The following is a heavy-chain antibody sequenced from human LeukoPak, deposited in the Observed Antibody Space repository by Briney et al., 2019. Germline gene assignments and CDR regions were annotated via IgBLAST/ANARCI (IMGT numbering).Heavy chain of an antibody. D-gene: IGHD3-10*01. V-gene: IGHV3-74*01. Sequence: GGSLRLSCAASRFNVNNYWMHWVRQAPGKGLVWASRINEDGRVTSYATSVRGRFTIFRDSVENTLHLQMNSLRAEDTAVYYCVKDFGGELDSWGQGTLVTVSS. J-gene: IGHJ5*01. CDR3: VKDFGGELDS. CDR2: INEDGRVT. CDR1: RFNVNNYW.